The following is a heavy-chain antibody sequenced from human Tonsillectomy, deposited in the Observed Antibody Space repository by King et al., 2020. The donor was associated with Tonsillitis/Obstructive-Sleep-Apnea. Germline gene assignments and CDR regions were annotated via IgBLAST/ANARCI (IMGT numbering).Heavy chain of an antibody. CDR1: GGSFSSYY. CDR3: ARGMEQDFWGGNYSHAFDI. CDR2: INHSGSS. Sequence: VQLQQWGAGLLKPSETLSLSCGVYGGSFSSYYWSWIRQPPGKGLEWIGEINHSGSSKYNPSLKSRVTISVDTSKIQFSLKLSSLTAADTAVYYCARGMEQDFWGGNYSHAFDIWGAGTMVTVSS. J-gene: IGHJ3*02. V-gene: IGHV4-34*01. D-gene: IGHD3-3*01.